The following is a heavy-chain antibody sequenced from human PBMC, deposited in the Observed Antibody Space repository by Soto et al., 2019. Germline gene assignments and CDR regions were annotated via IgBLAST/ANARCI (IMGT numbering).Heavy chain of an antibody. V-gene: IGHV3-72*01. CDR3: AGAPCDYGAGNHC. CDR2: IKNRANSYTT. Sequence: GGALRLSCTASGFTFRDHYMDWVRQAPGKGLEWVGRIKNRANSYTTEYAASVKGRFSISRDDSKNSVFLQMNSLTTEDTAVYYCAGAPCDYGAGNHCWGQGTTVTVSS. D-gene: IGHD4-17*01. CDR1: GFTFRDHY. J-gene: IGHJ6*02.